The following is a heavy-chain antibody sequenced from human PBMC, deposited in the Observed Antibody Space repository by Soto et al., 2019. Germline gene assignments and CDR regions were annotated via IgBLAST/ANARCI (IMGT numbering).Heavy chain of an antibody. CDR1: GGSFSGYY. D-gene: IGHD6-13*01. Sequence: SETLSLTCAVYGGSFSGYYWSWIRQPPGKGLEWIGEINHSGSTNYNPSLKSRVTISVDTSKNQFSLKLGSVTAADTAVYYCARGDGEAGLAAAGTSGYYYYYGMDVWGQGTTVTVSS. V-gene: IGHV4-34*01. CDR2: INHSGST. J-gene: IGHJ6*02. CDR3: ARGDGEAGLAAAGTSGYYYYYGMDV.